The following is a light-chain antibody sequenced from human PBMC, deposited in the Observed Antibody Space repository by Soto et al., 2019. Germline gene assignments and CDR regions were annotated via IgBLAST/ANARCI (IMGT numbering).Light chain of an antibody. J-gene: IGLJ1*01. CDR3: AAWDDSLSGPNYV. CDR2: DVS. Sequence: QSVLTQPRSVSGSPGQSVTISCTGTSSDVGGYNYVSWYQQHPGKAPKLMIYDVSKRPSGVPDRFSGSKSGNTASLTISGLRSEDEADYYCAAWDDSLSGPNYVFGTGTKLTVL. CDR1: SSDVGGYNY. V-gene: IGLV2-11*01.